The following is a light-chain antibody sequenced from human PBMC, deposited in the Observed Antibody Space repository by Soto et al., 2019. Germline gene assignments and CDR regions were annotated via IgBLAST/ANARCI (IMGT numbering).Light chain of an antibody. V-gene: IGLV2-14*01. CDR2: EVT. CDR3: SSYTSRNTLA. Sequence: QSALTQPASVSGSPGQSITISCTGTSSDVGGYNFVSWYQQHPGTAPKLMIYEVTDRPSGVSNRFSGSKSGSTASLTISGLQAEDEADYYCSSYTSRNTLAFGGGTKLTVL. CDR1: SSDVGGYNF. J-gene: IGLJ2*01.